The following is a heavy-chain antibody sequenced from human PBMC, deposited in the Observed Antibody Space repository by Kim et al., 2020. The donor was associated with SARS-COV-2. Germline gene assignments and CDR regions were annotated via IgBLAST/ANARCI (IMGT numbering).Heavy chain of an antibody. D-gene: IGHD6-19*01. CDR2: IDWDDDK. J-gene: IGHJ3*02. Sequence: SGPTLVNPTQTLTLTCTFSGFSLSTSGMCVSWIRQPPGKALEWLARIDWDDDKYYSTSLKTRLTISKDTSKNQVVLTMTNMDPVDTATYYCARGIAVAGIDAFDIWGQGTMVTVSS. CDR1: GFSLSTSGMC. V-gene: IGHV2-70*11. CDR3: ARGIAVAGIDAFDI.